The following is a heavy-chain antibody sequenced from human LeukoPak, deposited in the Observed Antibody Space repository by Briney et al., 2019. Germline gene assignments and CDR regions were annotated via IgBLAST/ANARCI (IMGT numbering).Heavy chain of an antibody. Sequence: PGGSLRLSCAASAFTFSTYGMHWVRQAPGKGLEWVSFTRYDGSQNYYADSVKGRFTVPRDNAKNSQYLQMNSLRAEDTAVYYCARDPTYEYWGQGTLVTVSS. CDR2: TRYDGSQN. CDR1: AFTFSTYG. D-gene: IGHD5-12*01. V-gene: IGHV3-30*02. CDR3: ARDPTYEY. J-gene: IGHJ4*02.